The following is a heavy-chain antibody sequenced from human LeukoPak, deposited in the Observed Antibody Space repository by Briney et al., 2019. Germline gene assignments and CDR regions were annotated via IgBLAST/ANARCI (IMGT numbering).Heavy chain of an antibody. Sequence: GGSLGLSCAASGFTFSSYAMSWVRQAPGKGLEWVSAISGSGGSTYYADSVKGRFTISRDNSKNTLYLQMNSLRAEDTAVYYCAKGPRPDMLFLDYWGQGTLVTVSS. D-gene: IGHD2-21*01. V-gene: IGHV3-23*01. CDR3: AKGPRPDMLFLDY. CDR2: ISGSGGST. CDR1: GFTFSSYA. J-gene: IGHJ4*02.